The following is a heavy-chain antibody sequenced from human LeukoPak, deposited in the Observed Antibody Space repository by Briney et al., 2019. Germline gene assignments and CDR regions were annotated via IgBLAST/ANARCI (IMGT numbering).Heavy chain of an antibody. CDR2: IKQDGSKK. J-gene: IGHJ4*02. CDR1: GFPFSSYW. CDR3: TRVGYIDEGIDY. D-gene: IGHD5-24*01. V-gene: IGHV3-7*04. Sequence: GGSLRLSCVASGFPFSSYWMTWVRQAPGKGLEWVANIKQDGSKKSYEDSVKGRFTISRDNAKNSLYLQMNSLRAEDTAIYYCTRVGYIDEGIDYWGQGTLVTVSS.